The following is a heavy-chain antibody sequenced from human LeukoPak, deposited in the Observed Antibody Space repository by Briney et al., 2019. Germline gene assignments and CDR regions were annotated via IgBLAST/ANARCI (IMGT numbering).Heavy chain of an antibody. D-gene: IGHD5-18*01. Sequence: PSETLSLTCAVYGGSFSGYYWSWIRQPPGKGLEWIGEINHSGSTNYNPSLKSRVTILVDTSKNQFSLKLSSVTAADTAVYYCASRGYSYGYVDYWGQGTLVTVSS. CDR2: INHSGST. J-gene: IGHJ4*02. CDR1: GGSFSGYY. CDR3: ASRGYSYGYVDY. V-gene: IGHV4-34*01.